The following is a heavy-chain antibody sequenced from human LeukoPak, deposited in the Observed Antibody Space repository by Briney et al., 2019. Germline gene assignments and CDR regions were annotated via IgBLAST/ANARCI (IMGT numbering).Heavy chain of an antibody. V-gene: IGHV3-33*06. J-gene: IGHJ6*02. CDR1: GFTFSTYG. CDR3: AKDLHYYVAMDV. CDR2: IWYDGSNK. D-gene: IGHD3-10*02. Sequence: GRSLRLSCAASGFTFSTYGMHWVRQAPGKGLEWVAVIWYDGSNKYYADSVKGRFAISRDNSQSTVFLQMNSLRAEDTALYYCAKDLHYYVAMDVWGQGTAVTVSS.